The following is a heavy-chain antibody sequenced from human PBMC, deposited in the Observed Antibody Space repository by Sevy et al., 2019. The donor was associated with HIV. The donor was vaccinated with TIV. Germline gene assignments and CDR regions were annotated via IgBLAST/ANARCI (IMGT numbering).Heavy chain of an antibody. J-gene: IGHJ6*02. V-gene: IGHV3-23*01. CDR3: ATAERGYYDSSGYGRTYDMDV. CDR2: ISGSGGST. D-gene: IGHD3-22*01. Sequence: GGSLRLSCAASGFTFSSYAMSWVRQAPGKGLEWVSAISGSGGSTYYADSVKGRFTISRDNSKNTLYLQMNSLRAEDTAVYYCATAERGYYDSSGYGRTYDMDVWGQGTTVTVSS. CDR1: GFTFSSYA.